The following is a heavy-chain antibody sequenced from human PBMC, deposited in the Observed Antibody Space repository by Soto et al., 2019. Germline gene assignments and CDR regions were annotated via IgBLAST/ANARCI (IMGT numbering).Heavy chain of an antibody. CDR2: INPNSGGT. Sequence: QVQLVQSGAEVKKPGASVKVSCKASGYTFTDYYMHWVRQAPGQGLEWMGWINPNSGGTHYSQKFQGWVTMTRDTSINTAYMELSRLKSDDTAVYYCARDWGHYYGSGSFPIPHPFDPWGQGTLVTVSS. V-gene: IGHV1-2*04. CDR3: ARDWGHYYGSGSFPIPHPFDP. CDR1: GYTFTDYY. J-gene: IGHJ5*02. D-gene: IGHD3-10*01.